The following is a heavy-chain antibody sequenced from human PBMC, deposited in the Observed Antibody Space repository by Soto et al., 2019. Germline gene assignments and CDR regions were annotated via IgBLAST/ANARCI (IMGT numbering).Heavy chain of an antibody. CDR1: GFTVSNNY. CDR3: AREGCTTSSCRYFDW. Sequence: EVQLVESGGGLIQPGGSLRLSCVASGFTVSNNYMSWVRQAPGKGLEWVSVIYAGGNTNYADSVKGRFTISRDNSKNTLYLQMNSLRVEDTAVYYCAREGCTTSSCRYFDWWGLGTLVTVSA. D-gene: IGHD2-2*01. V-gene: IGHV3-53*01. CDR2: IYAGGNT. J-gene: IGHJ4*02.